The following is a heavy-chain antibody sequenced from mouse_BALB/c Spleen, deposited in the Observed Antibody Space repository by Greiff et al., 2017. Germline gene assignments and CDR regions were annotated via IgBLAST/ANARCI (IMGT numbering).Heavy chain of an antibody. D-gene: IGHD3-3*01. CDR3: SRDMLGQDAMDY. V-gene: IGHV2-6-7*01. CDR2: IWGDGST. Sequence: VLLVESGPGLVAPSQSLSITCTASGFSFTGYGVNWVRQPPGKGLEWLGMIWGDGSTDYNSALKSRLSISKDNSKGQVFLKMNSLQTVDTARDYCSRDMLGQDAMDYWGQGTSVTVSS. CDR1: GFSFTGYG. J-gene: IGHJ4*01.